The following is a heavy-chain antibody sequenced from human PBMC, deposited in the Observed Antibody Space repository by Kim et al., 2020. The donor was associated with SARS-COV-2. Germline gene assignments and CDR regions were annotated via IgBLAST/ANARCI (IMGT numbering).Heavy chain of an antibody. CDR2: VSYSGST. J-gene: IGHJ6*01. Sequence: SETLSLTCTVSGDSISSYYWSWIRQPPGKGLEWIGYVSYSGSTKYNPSLKSRVTISVHTSKNQFSLKLSSVTAADTAVYYCARDRGYCSNGVCYGSYYYG. CDR3: ARDRGYCSNGVCYGSYYYG. CDR1: GDSISSYY. D-gene: IGHD2-8*01. V-gene: IGHV4-59*13.